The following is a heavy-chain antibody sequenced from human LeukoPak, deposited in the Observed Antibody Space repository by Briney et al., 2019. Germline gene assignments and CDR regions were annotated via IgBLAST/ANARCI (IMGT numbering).Heavy chain of an antibody. CDR3: AADPSPKMFDP. CDR2: IVVGSGNT. V-gene: IGHV1-58*02. Sequence: VASVKVSCKASGFTFISSTIQWVRQARGQRLEWMGWIVVGSGNTNYAQKFQERVTITRDMSTSTAYMELSSLRSEDTAVYYCAADPSPKMFDPWGRGTLVTVSS. J-gene: IGHJ5*02. CDR1: GFTFISST.